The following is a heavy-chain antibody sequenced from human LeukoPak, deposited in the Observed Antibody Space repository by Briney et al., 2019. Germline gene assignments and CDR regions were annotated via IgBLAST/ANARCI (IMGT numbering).Heavy chain of an antibody. J-gene: IGHJ4*02. V-gene: IGHV4-4*02. CDR2: IHHSGST. CDR1: GGSITSNW. CDR3: GRHIAVTGQRGFDY. Sequence: SETLSLTCAVSGGSITSNWWSWVRQPPGKGLEWIGEIHHSGSTNYNPSLKSRVTISVNKSDNQFSLKVSSVTAADTAVYYCGRHIAVTGQRGFDYWGQGTLVTVSS. D-gene: IGHD6-19*01.